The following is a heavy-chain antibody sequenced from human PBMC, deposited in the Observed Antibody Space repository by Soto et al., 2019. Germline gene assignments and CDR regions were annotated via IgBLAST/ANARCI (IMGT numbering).Heavy chain of an antibody. Sequence: SVKVSCKASGGTFSSYAISWVRQAPGQGLEWMGGIIPIFGTANYAQKFQGRVTITADESTSTAYMELSSLRSEDTAVYYCASGYCSSTSCYLYFDYWGQGTLVTVSS. D-gene: IGHD2-2*01. V-gene: IGHV1-69*13. J-gene: IGHJ4*02. CDR1: GGTFSSYA. CDR3: ASGYCSSTSCYLYFDY. CDR2: IIPIFGTA.